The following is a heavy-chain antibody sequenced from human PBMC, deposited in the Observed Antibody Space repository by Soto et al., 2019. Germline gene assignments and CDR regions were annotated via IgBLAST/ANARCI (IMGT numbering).Heavy chain of an antibody. J-gene: IGHJ5*02. V-gene: IGHV3-74*01. CDR1: GFSFSSYW. D-gene: IGHD1-1*01. CDR3: AREVGTTWFDP. Sequence: EVQLVESGGGLVQPGGSLRLSCAASGFSFSSYWMHWVRQAPGKGLVWVSRINTEGSSTSYADSVKGRFTFSRDNAKNTLYLQMNSLRAEDTAVYYCAREVGTTWFDPWGQGTLVTVSS. CDR2: INTEGSST.